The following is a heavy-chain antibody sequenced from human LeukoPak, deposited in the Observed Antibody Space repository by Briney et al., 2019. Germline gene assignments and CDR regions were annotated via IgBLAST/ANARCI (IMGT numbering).Heavy chain of an antibody. D-gene: IGHD1-26*01. CDR1: GFTFSSDA. J-gene: IGHJ4*02. CDR3: TRDLSATARAYDY. Sequence: GGSLRLSCAASGFTFSSDAMNWVRQAPGKGLEWVSFIAISGTYITYADSVKGRFTISRDNAKNSLYLQMNSLRAEDTAVYYCTRDLSATARAYDYWGQGTLVTVSS. V-gene: IGHV3-21*01. CDR2: IAISGTYI.